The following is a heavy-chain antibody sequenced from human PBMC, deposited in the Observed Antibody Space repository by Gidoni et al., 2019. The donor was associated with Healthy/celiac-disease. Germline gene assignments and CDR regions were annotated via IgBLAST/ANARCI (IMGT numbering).Heavy chain of an antibody. CDR3: AREILRAPYFDY. D-gene: IGHD2-15*01. J-gene: IGHJ4*02. Sequence: EVQLVESGGGLVQPGGSLRLSCAASGFPFSSYWMSWVRQAPGKGLEWVANIKQDGSEKYYVDSVKGRFTSARDNAKNSLYLQMNSLRAEDTAVYDCAREILRAPYFDYWGQGTLVTVSS. CDR2: IKQDGSEK. CDR1: GFPFSSYW. V-gene: IGHV3-7*05.